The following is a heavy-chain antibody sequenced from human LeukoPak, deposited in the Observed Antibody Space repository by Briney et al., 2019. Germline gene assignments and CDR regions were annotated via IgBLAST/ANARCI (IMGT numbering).Heavy chain of an antibody. CDR1: GGSISSYY. CDR2: IYYSGST. CDR3: ARATGTTGDDAFDI. J-gene: IGHJ3*02. D-gene: IGHD1-7*01. V-gene: IGHV4-59*08. Sequence: SETLSLTCTVSGGSISSYYWSWIRQPPGKGLEWIGYIYYSGSTYYNPSLKSRVTISVDTSKNQFSLKLSSVTAADTAVYYCARATGTTGDDAFDIWGQGTMVTVSS.